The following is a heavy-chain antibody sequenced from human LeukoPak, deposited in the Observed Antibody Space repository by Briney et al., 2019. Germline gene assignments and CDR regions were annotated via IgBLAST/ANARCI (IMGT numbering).Heavy chain of an antibody. CDR2: IYYSGST. D-gene: IGHD1-7*01. CDR3: ARVSYNWNYPDY. J-gene: IGHJ4*02. Sequence: SETLSLTCTVSGGSISSYYWSWIRQPPGKGLEWIGYIYYSGSTNYNPSLKSRVTISVDTSKNQFSLKLSSVTAADTAVYYCARVSYNWNYPDYWGQGTLVTVSS. CDR1: GGSISSYY. V-gene: IGHV4-59*01.